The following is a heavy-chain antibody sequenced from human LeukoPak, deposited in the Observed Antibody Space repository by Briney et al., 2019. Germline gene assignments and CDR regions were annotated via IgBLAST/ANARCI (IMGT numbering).Heavy chain of an antibody. CDR3: ARDHESAFDI. J-gene: IGHJ3*02. CDR1: GFTFSSYS. V-gene: IGHV3-21*01. Sequence: GGSLRLSCAASGFTFSSYSMNWVRQAPGKGLEWVSSISSSSSYIYYADSVKGRFTISRDNSKNTLYLQMNSLRAEDTAVYYCARDHESAFDIWGQGTMVTVSS. CDR2: ISSSSSYI.